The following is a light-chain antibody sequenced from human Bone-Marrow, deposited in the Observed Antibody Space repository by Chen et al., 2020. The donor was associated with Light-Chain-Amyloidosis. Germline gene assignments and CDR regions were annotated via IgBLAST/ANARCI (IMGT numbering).Light chain of an antibody. CDR3: QSADSSGTYEVI. CDR2: RDT. CDR1: DLPTKY. Sequence: SYKLTQPPSVSVSPGQTPRLTCSGDDLPTKYAYWYQQKPGQAPVLVIHRDTERPSGITERFSGSSSGTTATLTISGVQAEDEADYHCQSADSSGTYEVIFGGGTKLTVL. V-gene: IGLV3-25*03. J-gene: IGLJ2*01.